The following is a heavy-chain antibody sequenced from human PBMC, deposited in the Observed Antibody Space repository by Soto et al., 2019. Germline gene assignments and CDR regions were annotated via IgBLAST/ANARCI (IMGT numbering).Heavy chain of an antibody. CDR3: GMPVALRAYEY. V-gene: IGHV3-23*01. Sequence: VQLLESGGGLVQPGGSLRLSCAASGFTFSSHDMSWVRQAPGKGLEWVSAITSSGDGTRYADPVKGRFSISRDNSKDTVYLQMNNLRAEDTDIYYCGMPVALRAYEYRGQGTLVTVSS. D-gene: IGHD6-19*01. CDR1: GFTFSSHD. CDR2: ITSSGDGT. J-gene: IGHJ4*02.